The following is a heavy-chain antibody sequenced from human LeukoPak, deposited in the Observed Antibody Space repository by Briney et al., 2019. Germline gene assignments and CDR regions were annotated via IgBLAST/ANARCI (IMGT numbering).Heavy chain of an antibody. D-gene: IGHD4-17*01. CDR2: IYYSGTT. Sequence: SETLSLTCTVSGGSISYYYWSWIRQSPGKGLGWIGYIYYSGTTNYNPSLKSRVTISVDTSKNQFSLQLRSVTAADTAVYYCAREDPQTTVPEGMDVWGQGTTVTVSS. V-gene: IGHV4-59*01. CDR3: AREDPQTTVPEGMDV. J-gene: IGHJ6*02. CDR1: GGSISYYY.